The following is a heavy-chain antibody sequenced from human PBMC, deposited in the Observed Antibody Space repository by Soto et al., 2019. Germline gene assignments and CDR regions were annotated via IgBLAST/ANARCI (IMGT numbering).Heavy chain of an antibody. CDR1: GFSLTTSGVG. J-gene: IGHJ1*01. D-gene: IGHD4-17*01. Sequence: QITLKESGPTLVKPTQPLTLTCTFSGFSLTTSGVGVGWIRQSPGKALEWLAVIYWDGDKRYSPSLRSRLTITQATDRNQVVLTMTNMDPVDTATYYCAHRRPKYSDYLLDFQHWGQGTLVTVSS. V-gene: IGHV2-5*02. CDR2: IYWDGDK. CDR3: AHRRPKYSDYLLDFQH.